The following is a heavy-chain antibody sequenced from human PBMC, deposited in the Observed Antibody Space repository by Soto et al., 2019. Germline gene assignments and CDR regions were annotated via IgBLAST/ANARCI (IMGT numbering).Heavy chain of an antibody. CDR3: ARDRDGFDSNGYYLDY. Sequence: QVQLVQSGAEVKKPGSSVKVSCKGSGGTCSRYSISWVRQAPGQGLEWMGRIIPMLGIAKYAQKFQGRVTITADRSTRTAYTEVSSLKSEDTAVFYCARDRDGFDSNGYYLDYWGQGTLLTVTS. D-gene: IGHD3-22*01. CDR2: IIPMLGIA. V-gene: IGHV1-69*08. J-gene: IGHJ4*02. CDR1: GGTCSRYS.